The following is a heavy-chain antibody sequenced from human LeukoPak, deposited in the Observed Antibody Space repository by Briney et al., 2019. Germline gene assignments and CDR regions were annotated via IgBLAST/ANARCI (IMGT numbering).Heavy chain of an antibody. Sequence: PGGSLRLSCAASGFTFSSYGMSWVRQAPGKGLEWVSAISGDGRDIFYADAVKGRFTISRDNSKNTLYLQMNSLRAEDTAVYYCAKGSVVVIATNYFDSWGQGTLVTVSS. V-gene: IGHV3-23*01. D-gene: IGHD2-15*01. CDR2: ISGDGRDI. J-gene: IGHJ4*02. CDR3: AKGSVVVIATNYFDS. CDR1: GFTFSSYG.